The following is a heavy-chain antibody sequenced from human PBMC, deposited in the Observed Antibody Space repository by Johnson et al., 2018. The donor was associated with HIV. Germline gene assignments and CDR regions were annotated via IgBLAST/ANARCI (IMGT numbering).Heavy chain of an antibody. CDR3: TIGLTIFGVVILDAFDI. CDR2: IYSGGST. CDR1: GFTVSSNY. J-gene: IGHJ3*02. Sequence: VQLVESGGGLVQPGGSLRLSCAASGFTVSSNYMSWVRQAPGKWLEWVSVIYSGGSTYYADSVKGRFTISRDNSKNTLHLQMNSLKTEDTAVYYCTIGLTIFGVVILDAFDIWGQGTMVTVSS. D-gene: IGHD3-3*01. V-gene: IGHV3-66*01.